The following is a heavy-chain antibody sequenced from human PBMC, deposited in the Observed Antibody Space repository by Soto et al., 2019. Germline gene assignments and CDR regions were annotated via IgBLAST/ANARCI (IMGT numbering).Heavy chain of an antibody. D-gene: IGHD5-12*01. V-gene: IGHV4-4*07. CDR3: AREGSYSAYNFAHGIQLWSFDF. CDR2: IFSSGST. CDR1: GCSINTFY. J-gene: IGHJ4*02. Sequence: SETLSLTCTVSGCSINTFYWSWVRQPAGKGLEWIGRIFSSGSTSFNPSLESRVAMSVDTSKNHFSLNLSSVTAADMAVYYCAREGSYSAYNFAHGIQLWSFDFWGQGALVTVSS.